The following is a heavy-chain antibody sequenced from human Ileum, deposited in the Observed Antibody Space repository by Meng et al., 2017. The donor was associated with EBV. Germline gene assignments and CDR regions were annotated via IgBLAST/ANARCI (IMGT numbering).Heavy chain of an antibody. D-gene: IGHD3-22*01. V-gene: IGHV4-30-4*01. Sequence: QGPLEESGPVLVKPSQTLSLTCSFSGGFSSSGDYYWSWIGEPPVKSVQWIGYNYYSVSTYYNPSLKRRVTISVDTSMNQSSLKLSSVTVADTAVYYCARGYYDSSGYGYWYFDLWGRGTLVTVSS. CDR1: GGFSSSGDYY. CDR2: NYYSVST. CDR3: ARGYYDSSGYGYWYFDL. J-gene: IGHJ2*01.